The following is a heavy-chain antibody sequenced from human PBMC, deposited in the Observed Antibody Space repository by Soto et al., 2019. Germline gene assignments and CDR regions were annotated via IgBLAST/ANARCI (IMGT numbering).Heavy chain of an antibody. D-gene: IGHD2-8*01. V-gene: IGHV1-2*02. CDR3: AREGGDIVQMVYALPWY. J-gene: IGHJ4*02. Sequence: ASVKVSCKASGYTFTDYYMHWVRLAPGQGLEWMGWINPNSGATSYAQRFQGRVTMTRDTSISTAYMELSRLTSDDTAVYYCAREGGDIVQMVYALPWYWGQGTLVTVSS. CDR1: GYTFTDYY. CDR2: INPNSGAT.